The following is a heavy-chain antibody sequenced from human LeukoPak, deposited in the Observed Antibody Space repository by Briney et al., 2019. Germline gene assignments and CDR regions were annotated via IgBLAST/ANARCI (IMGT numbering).Heavy chain of an antibody. V-gene: IGHV4-59*02. D-gene: IGHD2-2*01. CDR2: IYYSGTTSGNT. CDR3: ARAALLLGYCSSTSCYYFDY. J-gene: IGHJ4*02. CDR1: GGSVSSSY. Sequence: PSETLSLTCTVSGGSVSSSYWSWIRQPPGKGLDWIGHIYYSGTTSGNTNYNPSLKSRVTISIDTAKNQFSLQVRSVTAADTAEYYCARAALLLGYCSSTSCYYFDYWGQGTLVTVSS.